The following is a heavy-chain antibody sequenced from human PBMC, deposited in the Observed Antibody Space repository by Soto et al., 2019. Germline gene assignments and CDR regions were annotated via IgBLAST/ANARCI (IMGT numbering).Heavy chain of an antibody. CDR1: GYTFTSYG. CDR3: ARDPPWLIAARPMDY. D-gene: IGHD6-6*01. CDR2: ISAYNGNT. V-gene: IGHV1-18*01. J-gene: IGHJ4*02. Sequence: GASVKVSCKASGYTFTSYGISWVRQAPGQGLEWMGWISAYNGNTNYAQKLQGRVTMTTDTSTSTAYMELRSPRSDDTAVYYCARDPPWLIAARPMDYWGQGTLVTVSS.